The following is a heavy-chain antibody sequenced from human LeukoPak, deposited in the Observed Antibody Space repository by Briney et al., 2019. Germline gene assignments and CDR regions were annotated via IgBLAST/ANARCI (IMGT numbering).Heavy chain of an antibody. Sequence: GESLRISCAASGFSVSSNYMSWVRQAPEKRLEWVSVIYSGGRTYYAESVKGRFTISRDNSKNTLYLQMNSLRAEDTAVYYCARGGCSGTSCSDLYYYYYYMDVWGKGTTVTVSS. J-gene: IGHJ6*03. CDR1: GFSVSSNY. V-gene: IGHV3-53*01. CDR2: IYSGGRT. CDR3: ARGGCSGTSCSDLYYYYYYMDV. D-gene: IGHD2-2*01.